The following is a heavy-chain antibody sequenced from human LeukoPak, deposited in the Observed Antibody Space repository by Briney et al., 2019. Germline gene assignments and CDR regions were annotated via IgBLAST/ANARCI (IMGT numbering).Heavy chain of an antibody. D-gene: IGHD4-17*01. CDR1: GFSFISYG. Sequence: GGSLRLSSAASGFSFISYGMHWVRRAPGKGREWVGVISVDGRNKKYADSVKGRFTISTDNSKDTLYLQMNSLRGEDTAVYYCAKRPSDYGDYVTYFDYWGQGTLVTVSS. J-gene: IGHJ4*02. CDR2: ISVDGRNK. V-gene: IGHV3-30*18. CDR3: AKRPSDYGDYVTYFDY.